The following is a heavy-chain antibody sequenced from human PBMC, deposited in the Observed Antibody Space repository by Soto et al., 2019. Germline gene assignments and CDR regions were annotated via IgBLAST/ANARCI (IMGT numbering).Heavy chain of an antibody. CDR2: IYYSGST. D-gene: IGHD3-3*02. Sequence: SETLSLTCTVSGGSISSSSYYWGWVRQPPGKGLEWIGSIYYSGSTYYNPSLKSRVTISVDTSKNQFSLKLSSVTAADTAVYYCASPKIAFYNWFDPWGQGTLVTVSS. J-gene: IGHJ5*02. CDR1: GGSISSSSYY. V-gene: IGHV4-39*01. CDR3: ASPKIAFYNWFDP.